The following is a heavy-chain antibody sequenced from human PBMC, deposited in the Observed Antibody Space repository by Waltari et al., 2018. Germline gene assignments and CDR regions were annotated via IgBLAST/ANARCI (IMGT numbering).Heavy chain of an antibody. D-gene: IGHD6-13*01. CDR3: ARGSGAAADYYYYYYMDV. CDR2: IYYSGST. V-gene: IGHV4-59*11. J-gene: IGHJ6*03. Sequence: QVQLQESGPGLVKPSETLSLTCTVSGGSISSHYWTWIRQPAGKGLVGIGDIYYSGSTNYNPSLKSRVTISVDTSKNQFSLKLSSVTAADTAVYYCARGSGAAADYYYYYYMDVWGKGTTVTVSS. CDR1: GGSISSHY.